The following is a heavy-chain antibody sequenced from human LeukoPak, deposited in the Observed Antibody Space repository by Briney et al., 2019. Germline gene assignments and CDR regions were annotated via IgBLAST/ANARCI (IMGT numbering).Heavy chain of an antibody. Sequence: ASVRVSCKASGDTFTVYYMHWVRQAPGQGLECMGWINPNTGGTDYTQKFQGRVTMTRDTSISTAYMDLSRLRSDDAAVYYCAVKMGYCSSTRCLTGFDYWGQGTLVTVSS. CDR3: AVKMGYCSSTRCLTGFDY. CDR1: GDTFTVYY. V-gene: IGHV1-2*02. CDR2: INPNTGGT. J-gene: IGHJ4*02. D-gene: IGHD2-2*01.